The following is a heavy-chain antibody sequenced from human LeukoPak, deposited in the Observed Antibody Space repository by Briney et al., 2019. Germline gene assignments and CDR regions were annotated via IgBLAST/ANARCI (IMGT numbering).Heavy chain of an antibody. D-gene: IGHD6-6*01. V-gene: IGHV1-8*01. CDR3: ARGEYSSSGIDY. Sequence: ASVKVSCKASGYTFTSYDINWVRQATGQGLEWMGWMNPNSGNTGYAQKFQGRVTMTRNTSISTAYMELSSLRSEDAAVYYCARGEYSSSGIDYWGQGTLVTVSS. CDR2: MNPNSGNT. CDR1: GYTFTSYD. J-gene: IGHJ4*02.